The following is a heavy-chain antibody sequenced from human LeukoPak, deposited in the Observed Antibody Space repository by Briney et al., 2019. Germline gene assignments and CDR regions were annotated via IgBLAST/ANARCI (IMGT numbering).Heavy chain of an antibody. Sequence: GGSQRLSCVASRFTFSIYWMSWVRQAPGRGPEWLAIIKEDGSVIWDVESVRGRFTISRDNAKNSVYLEMNSLRAEDTAVYYCARGSGRQQLEQNYWGQGNLVIVSS. J-gene: IGHJ4*02. CDR3: ARGSGRQQLEQNY. CDR2: IKEDGSVI. CDR1: RFTFSIYW. V-gene: IGHV3-7*01. D-gene: IGHD6-13*01.